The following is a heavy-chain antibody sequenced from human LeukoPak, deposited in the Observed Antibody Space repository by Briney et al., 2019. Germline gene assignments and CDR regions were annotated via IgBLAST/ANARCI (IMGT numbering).Heavy chain of an antibody. CDR2: ISWNSDRI. V-gene: IGHV3-9*01. D-gene: IGHD2-21*01. J-gene: IGHJ6*02. CDR1: GFTFDDYA. CDR3: AKGDGYAPYNYGMDV. Sequence: PGRSLRLSCAASGFTFDDYAMHWVRQAPGKGLEWVSGISWNSDRIGYADSVKGRFTISRDNAKNSLYLQMNSLRAEDTALYYCAKGDGYAPYNYGMDVWGQGTTVTVSS.